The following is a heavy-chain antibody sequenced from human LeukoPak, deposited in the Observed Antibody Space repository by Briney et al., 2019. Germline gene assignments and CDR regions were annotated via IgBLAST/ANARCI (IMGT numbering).Heavy chain of an antibody. V-gene: IGHV3-48*03. CDR2: ISTSAYDI. Sequence: GGSLRLSCAASGFTFSTYEMSWVRQAPGKGLEWVSYISTSAYDIRYADSVKGRSTISRDNAKNTVYLQMNSLRTEDTAVYYCARDFDMGTTPGDDFDYWGQGTLVTVSS. CDR3: ARDFDMGTTPGDDFDY. D-gene: IGHD3-9*01. CDR1: GFTFSTYE. J-gene: IGHJ4*02.